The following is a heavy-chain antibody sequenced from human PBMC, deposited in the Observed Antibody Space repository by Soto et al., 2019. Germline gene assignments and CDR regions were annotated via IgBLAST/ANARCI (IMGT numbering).Heavy chain of an antibody. CDR2: ISSSSSTI. CDR1: GFTFSRYS. Sequence: GGSLRLSCAASGFTFSRYSMNWVRQAPGKGLEWVSYISSSSSTIYYADSVKGRFTISRDNAKNSLYLQMNSLRAEDTAVYYCARDRKTTIRNFDAFDIWGQGTMVTVSS. V-gene: IGHV3-48*01. CDR3: ARDRKTTIRNFDAFDI. J-gene: IGHJ3*02. D-gene: IGHD4-17*01.